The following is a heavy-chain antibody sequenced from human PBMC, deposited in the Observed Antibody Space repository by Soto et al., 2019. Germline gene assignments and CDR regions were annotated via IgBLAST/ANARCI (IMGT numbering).Heavy chain of an antibody. Sequence: PSETLSLTCAVYGGSFSGYYWSWIRQPPGKGLEWIGEINHSGSTNYNPSLKSRVTISVDTSKNQFSLKLSSVTAADTAVYYCARRHYYDFWSGIYYCDYWGQGTLVTVSS. CDR2: INHSGST. CDR1: GGSFSGYY. CDR3: ARRHYYDFWSGIYYCDY. J-gene: IGHJ4*02. D-gene: IGHD3-3*01. V-gene: IGHV4-34*01.